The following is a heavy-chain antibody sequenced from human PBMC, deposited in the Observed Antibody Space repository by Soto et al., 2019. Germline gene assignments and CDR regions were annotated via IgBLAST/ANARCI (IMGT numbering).Heavy chain of an antibody. V-gene: IGHV3-33*01. CDR1: GFTFSSYG. Sequence: QVQLVESGGGVVQPGRSLRLSCAASGFTFSSYGMHWVRQAPGKGLEWVAVIWYDGSKKYYADSVKGRFTISRDNSKNTLYLQMNSLRAEDTAVYYCARVPSGSYGAVEDWGQGTLVTVSS. CDR2: IWYDGSKK. CDR3: ARVPSGSYGAVED. D-gene: IGHD1-26*01. J-gene: IGHJ4*02.